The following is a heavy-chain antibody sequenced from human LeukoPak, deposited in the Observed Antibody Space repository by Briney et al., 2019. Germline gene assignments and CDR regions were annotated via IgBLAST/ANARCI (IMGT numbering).Heavy chain of an antibody. CDR2: IYYSGRT. CDR3: ARGQKYRNGYTVTELGSGYLDY. J-gene: IGHJ4*02. Sequence: SETLSLTCTVSGGSISSYYWSWIRQPPGKGLEWIGYIYYSGRTNYDPSLKSRVTIPVDTSKNQFSLTLSSVTAADTAVYYCARGQKYRNGYTVTELGSGYLDYWGQGTLVTVSS. D-gene: IGHD5-18*01. V-gene: IGHV4-59*01. CDR1: GGSISSYY.